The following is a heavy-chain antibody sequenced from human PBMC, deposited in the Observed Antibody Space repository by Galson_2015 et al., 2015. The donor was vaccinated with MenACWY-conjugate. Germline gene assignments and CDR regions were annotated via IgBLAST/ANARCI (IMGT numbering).Heavy chain of an antibody. CDR2: ISYSGGT. CDR1: GVSISSYY. D-gene: IGHD6-19*01. CDR3: ARHPSSAQGWKGMDV. V-gene: IGHV4-59*08. Sequence: ETLSLTCTVSGVSISSYYWTWIRQPPGKGLEWLAYISYSGGTNYNPSLNGRTTISLDTSKNQFSLTLTSVTAADTAVYYCARHPSSAQGWKGMDVWGQGTTVTVSS. J-gene: IGHJ6*02.